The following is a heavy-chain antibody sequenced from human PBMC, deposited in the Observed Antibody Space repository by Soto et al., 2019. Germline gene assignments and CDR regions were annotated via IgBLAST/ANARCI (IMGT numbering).Heavy chain of an antibody. CDR3: ARRSAAGP. Sequence: QVQLQQWGAGLLKPSETLSLTCAVYGGSFSGYYWSWIRQHPGKGLEWIGEINHSGSTNYNPSLKSRVTISVDTSKNQFSLKLSSVTAADTAVYYCARRSAAGPWGQGTLVTVSS. CDR1: GGSFSGYY. CDR2: INHSGST. V-gene: IGHV4-34*01. J-gene: IGHJ5*02. D-gene: IGHD6-25*01.